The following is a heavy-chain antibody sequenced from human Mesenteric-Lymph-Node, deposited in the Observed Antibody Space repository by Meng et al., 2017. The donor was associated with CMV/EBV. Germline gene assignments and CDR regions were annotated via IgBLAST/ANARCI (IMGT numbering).Heavy chain of an antibody. CDR1: GFTLSSSY. J-gene: IGHJ4*02. D-gene: IGHD6-13*01. CDR2: IYSGGST. V-gene: IGHV3-53*05. Sequence: GESLKISCAASGFTLSSSYMSWVRQAPGKGLEWVSVIYSGGSTKYANSVQGRFTISRDDSKDMLYLQLNSLTTDDTAVYYCAKDSSNWSFDYWGQGALVTVSS. CDR3: AKDSSNWSFDY.